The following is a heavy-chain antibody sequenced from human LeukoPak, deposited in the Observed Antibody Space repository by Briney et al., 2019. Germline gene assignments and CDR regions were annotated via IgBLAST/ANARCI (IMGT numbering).Heavy chain of an antibody. CDR3: ARDRGSSGYYRNFDY. J-gene: IGHJ4*02. CDR2: IYHSGST. Sequence: SETLSLTCTVSGDSISGSTYYWGWIRQPPGKGLEWIGSIYHSGSTNYNPSLKSRVTISVDKSKNQFSLKLSSVTAADTAVYYCARDRGSSGYYRNFDYWGQGTLVTVSS. D-gene: IGHD3-22*01. V-gene: IGHV4-39*07. CDR1: GDSISGSTYY.